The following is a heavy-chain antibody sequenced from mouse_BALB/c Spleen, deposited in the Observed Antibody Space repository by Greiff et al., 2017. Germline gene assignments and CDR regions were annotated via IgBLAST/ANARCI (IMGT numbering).Heavy chain of an antibody. J-gene: IGHJ4*01. D-gene: IGHD1-1*01. CDR3: ASLYYYGSSYFHYYAMDY. CDR2: ISYSGST. CDR1: GYSITSDYA. Sequence: EVQLQESGPGLVKPSQSLSLTCTVTGYSITSDYAWNWIRQFPGNKLEWMGYISYSGSTSYNPSLKSRISITRDTSKNQFFLQLNSVTTEDTATYYCASLYYYGSSYFHYYAMDYWGQGTSVTVSS. V-gene: IGHV3-2*02.